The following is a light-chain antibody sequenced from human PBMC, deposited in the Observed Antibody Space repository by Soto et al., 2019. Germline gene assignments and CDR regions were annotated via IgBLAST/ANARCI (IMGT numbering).Light chain of an antibody. V-gene: IGKV3-15*01. CDR2: GAS. CDR3: QQYNNWPPVT. Sequence: EIVMTQSPATLSVSPGERATLSCRASQSVSSNVAWYQQKPGQAPKLLIYGASTRATGIPARFSGSGSGTDFTLTISSLQSEDFAVYYCQQYNNWPPVTFGRGTKVEIK. J-gene: IGKJ1*01. CDR1: QSVSSN.